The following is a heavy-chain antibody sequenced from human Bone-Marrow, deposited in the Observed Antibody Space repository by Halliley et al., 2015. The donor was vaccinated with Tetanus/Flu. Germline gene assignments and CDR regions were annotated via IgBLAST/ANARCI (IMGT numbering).Heavy chain of an antibody. CDR3: TGASAEGWFDP. V-gene: IGHV3-9*01. D-gene: IGHD6-13*01. Sequence: SLRLSCAASGFPFDDYAMHWVRQVPGKGLEWVSGISWNSGSVGYADSVKGRFTISRDDSKNTLFLQMNSLRAEDTALYYCTGASAEGWFDPWGQGTLVTVSS. CDR2: ISWNSGSV. CDR1: GFPFDDYA. J-gene: IGHJ5*02.